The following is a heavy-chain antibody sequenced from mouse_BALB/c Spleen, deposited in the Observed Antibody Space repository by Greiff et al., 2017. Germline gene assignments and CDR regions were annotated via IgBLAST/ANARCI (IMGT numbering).Heavy chain of an antibody. Sequence: VQLVESGAEPVRPGTSVKISRKASGYTFTNYWLGRVKQRPGHGLEWIGDIYPGGGYTNYNEKFKGKATLTADTSSSTAYMQLSSLTSEDSAVYFCARNYGPYYAMDYWGQGTSVTVSA. J-gene: IGHJ4*01. V-gene: IGHV1-63*02. D-gene: IGHD1-2*01. CDR3: ARNYGPYYAMDY. CDR2: IYPGGGYT. CDR1: GYTFTNYW.